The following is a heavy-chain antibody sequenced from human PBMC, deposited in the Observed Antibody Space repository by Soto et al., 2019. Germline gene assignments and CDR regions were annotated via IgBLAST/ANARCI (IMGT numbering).Heavy chain of an antibody. CDR2: IIPIFNST. Sequence: QVQLVQSGAEVKTPGSSLKVSCQVSGSRFSNYVISWVRQAPGHGLEWLGRIIPIFNSTKYAQNFQGRVTMTADKSTSTASLELSSLRSDDTAVYYCAREGRGKKAGYNGLVSLGYWGQGTLVTVSS. CDR3: AREGRGKKAGYNGLVSLGY. CDR1: GSRFSNYV. D-gene: IGHD2-2*02. J-gene: IGHJ4*02. V-gene: IGHV1-69*06.